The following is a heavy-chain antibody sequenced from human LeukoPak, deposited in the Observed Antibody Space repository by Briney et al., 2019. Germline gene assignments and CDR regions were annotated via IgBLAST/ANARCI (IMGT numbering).Heavy chain of an antibody. CDR3: ARHLNYYLDY. CDR2: ISSDGSIT. Sequence: QPGGSLRLSCAASGFTFSTYWMHWVRQAPGKGLVWVSRISSDGSITSYADSVKGRFTISRDNAKNTLHLQMNSLRAEDTAVYYCARHLNYYLDYWGQGTLVTVSS. J-gene: IGHJ4*02. V-gene: IGHV3-74*01. D-gene: IGHD3-10*01. CDR1: GFTFSTYW.